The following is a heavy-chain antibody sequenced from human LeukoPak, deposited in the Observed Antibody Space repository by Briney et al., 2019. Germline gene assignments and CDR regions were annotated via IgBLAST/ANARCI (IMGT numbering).Heavy chain of an antibody. CDR2: MYYSGST. J-gene: IGHJ5*02. D-gene: IGHD3-22*01. Sequence: SQTLSLTCTVSGGSISSGDYYWSWIRQPPGKGLEWIAYMYYSGSTYYNPSLKSRVTMSADTSKNQLSLKLSSVTAADMAVYYCARPYYYDSRIDPWGQGILVTVSS. CDR1: GGSISSGDYY. V-gene: IGHV4-30-4*01. CDR3: ARPYYYDSRIDP.